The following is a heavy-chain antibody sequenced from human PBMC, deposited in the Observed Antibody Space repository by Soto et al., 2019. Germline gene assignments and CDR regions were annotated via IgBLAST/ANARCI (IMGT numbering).Heavy chain of an antibody. V-gene: IGHV1-8*01. D-gene: IGHD2-15*01. Sequence: ASVKVSCKASGYTFTSYDINWVRQATGQGLEWMGWMNPNSGNTGYAQKFQGRVTMTRDTSTSTAYMELRSLRSDDTAVYYCARLGYCSGGSCYSTAYYYGMDVWGQGTTVTVSS. J-gene: IGHJ6*02. CDR1: GYTFTSYD. CDR3: ARLGYCSGGSCYSTAYYYGMDV. CDR2: MNPNSGNT.